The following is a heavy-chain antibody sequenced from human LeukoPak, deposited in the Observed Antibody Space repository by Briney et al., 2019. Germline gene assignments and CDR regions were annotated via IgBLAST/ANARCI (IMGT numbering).Heavy chain of an antibody. V-gene: IGHV4-34*01. CDR1: GGSFSGYY. Sequence: SETLSLTCAVYGGSFSGYYWSWIRQPPGKGLEWIGEINHSGSTNYNPSLKSRVTISVDTSKNQFSLKLSSVTAADTAMYYCVRDLDGSGNYHWFDPWGQGTLVTVSS. CDR2: INHSGST. CDR3: VRDLDGSGNYHWFDP. J-gene: IGHJ5*02. D-gene: IGHD3-10*01.